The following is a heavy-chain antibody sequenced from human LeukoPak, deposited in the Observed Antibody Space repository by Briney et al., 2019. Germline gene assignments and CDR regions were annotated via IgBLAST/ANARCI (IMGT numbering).Heavy chain of an antibody. V-gene: IGHV3-21*01. CDR2: ISTSSSYI. D-gene: IGHD1-14*01. J-gene: IGHJ4*02. CDR3: ARDFAWRGPRFDY. Sequence: GGSLRLSCAASGFTFSSYSLNWVRQAPGKGLEWVSFISTSSSYIYYADSVKGRFTISRDNAKNSLYLQMNSLRAEDTAVYYCARDFAWRGPRFDYWGQGTLVTVSS. CDR1: GFTFSSYS.